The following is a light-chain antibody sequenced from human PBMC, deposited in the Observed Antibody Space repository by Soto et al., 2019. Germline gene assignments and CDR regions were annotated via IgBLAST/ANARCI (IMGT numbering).Light chain of an antibody. CDR1: QSVFFNSNNKNY. Sequence: DIVMTQSPDSLAVSLGERAIINCKSSQSVFFNSNNKNYLAWYQQKPGQPPKLLIYWASTRESGVPDRFSGSGSGTDFTLTISSLQAEDVAFYYCQQYYNIPPTFGQGTKVEI. V-gene: IGKV4-1*01. J-gene: IGKJ1*01. CDR2: WAS. CDR3: QQYYNIPPT.